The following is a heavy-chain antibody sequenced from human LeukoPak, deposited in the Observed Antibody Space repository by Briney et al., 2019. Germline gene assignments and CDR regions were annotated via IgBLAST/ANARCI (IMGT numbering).Heavy chain of an antibody. Sequence: SETLSLTCTVSGGSISSYYWSWIRQPAGKGLEWIGRIYTSGSTNYNPSPKSRVTMSVDTSKNQFSLKLSSVTAADTAVYYCARADCSSTSCYTYYFDYWGQGTLVTVSS. V-gene: IGHV4-4*07. CDR3: ARADCSSTSCYTYYFDY. D-gene: IGHD2-2*02. CDR2: IYTSGST. CDR1: GGSISSYY. J-gene: IGHJ4*02.